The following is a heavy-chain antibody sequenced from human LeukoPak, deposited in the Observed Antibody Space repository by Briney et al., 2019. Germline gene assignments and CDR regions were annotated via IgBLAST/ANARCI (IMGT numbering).Heavy chain of an antibody. J-gene: IGHJ1*01. CDR1: GFTLSGSL. CDR2: VNSDGSAT. V-gene: IGHV3-74*01. CDR3: ASGSVSYYAH. Sequence: GGSLRLSCAVSGFTLSGSLIHGVRQAPGKRLVWVSRVNSDGSATSYADSVKGRFTISRDNAKNTLYLQMNSLRAEDTAVYYCASGSVSYYAHWGRDTLVTVSS. D-gene: IGHD1-26*01.